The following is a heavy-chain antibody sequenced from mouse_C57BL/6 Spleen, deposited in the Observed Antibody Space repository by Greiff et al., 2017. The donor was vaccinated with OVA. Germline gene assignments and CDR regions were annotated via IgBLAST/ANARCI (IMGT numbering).Heavy chain of an antibody. V-gene: IGHV1-81*01. CDR3: AKDYGSSLGAMDY. J-gene: IGHJ4*01. CDR1: GYTFTSYG. D-gene: IGHD1-1*01. CDR2: ISPRSGNT. Sequence: VKLQQSGAELARPGASVKLSCKASGYTFTSYGISWVKQRTGQGLEWIGEISPRSGNTYYNEKFKGKATLTADKSSSTAYMELRSLTSEDSAVYFCAKDYGSSLGAMDYWGKGTSVTVSS.